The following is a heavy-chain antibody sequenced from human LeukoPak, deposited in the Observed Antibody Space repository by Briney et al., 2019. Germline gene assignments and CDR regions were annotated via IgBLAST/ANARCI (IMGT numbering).Heavy chain of an antibody. Sequence: ASVKVSCKASGYTFTSYYMHWVRQAPGQGLEWMGIINPSGGSTSYAQKFQGRVTMTRDTSTSTVYMELSSLRSDDTAVYYCARGRGYSSSWYPGDFDYWGQGTLVTVSS. CDR1: GYTFTSYY. D-gene: IGHD6-13*01. CDR3: ARGRGYSSSWYPGDFDY. V-gene: IGHV1-46*01. CDR2: INPSGGST. J-gene: IGHJ4*02.